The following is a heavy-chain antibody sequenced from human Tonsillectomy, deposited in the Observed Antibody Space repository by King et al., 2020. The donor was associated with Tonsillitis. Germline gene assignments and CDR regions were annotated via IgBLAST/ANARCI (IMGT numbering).Heavy chain of an antibody. J-gene: IGHJ4*02. V-gene: IGHV3-48*03. CDR1: GFTFRSYE. Sequence: VQLVESGGGLVQPGGSLRLSCAASGFTFRSYEMNWVRQAPGKGLEWVSYISGSGSAIYYADSVKGRFTISRDNAKNSLYLQMNSLRAEDTAVYYCARFSSLPNYDYWGQGTLVTVSS. CDR3: ARFSSLPNYDY. CDR2: ISGSGSAI.